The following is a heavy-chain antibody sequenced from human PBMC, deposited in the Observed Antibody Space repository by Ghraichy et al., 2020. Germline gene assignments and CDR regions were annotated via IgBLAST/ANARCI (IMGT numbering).Heavy chain of an antibody. CDR1: GFTFSSYS. Sequence: GESLNISCAAPGFTFSSYSMNWVRQAPGKGLEWVSSISSRSDYIYYADSLKGRFTVSRDNADNSLFLQMNSLRAEDTAVYYCATTADYLYFDYWGQGTLVTVSS. D-gene: IGHD4-11*01. CDR2: ISSRSDYI. CDR3: ATTADYLYFDY. J-gene: IGHJ4*02. V-gene: IGHV3-21*01.